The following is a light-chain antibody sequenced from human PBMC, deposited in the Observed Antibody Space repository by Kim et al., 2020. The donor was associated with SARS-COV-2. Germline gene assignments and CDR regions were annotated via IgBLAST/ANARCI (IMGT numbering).Light chain of an antibody. CDR3: NSRDSSGDDLV. V-gene: IGLV3-19*01. J-gene: IGLJ2*01. Sequence: SSELTQDPAVSVALGQTVRLTCQGDSLRSYYASWYQQKPGQAPVLVIYGKNNRPSGIPDRFSGSSSGNTASLTITGAQAEDEADYYCNSRDSSGDDLVFGGGTQLTVL. CDR1: SLRSYY. CDR2: GKN.